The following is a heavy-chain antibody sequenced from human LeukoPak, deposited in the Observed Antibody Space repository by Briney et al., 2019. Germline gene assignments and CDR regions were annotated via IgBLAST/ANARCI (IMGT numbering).Heavy chain of an antibody. CDR1: GFTFSSYA. CDR3: ARDLWYYDSSGPFDY. Sequence: GGSLRLSCAASGFTFSSYAMHWVRQAPGKGLEWVAVISYDGSNKYYADSVKGRFTISRDNSKNTLYLQMNSLRAEDTAVYYCARDLWYYDSSGPFDYWAREPWSPSPQ. J-gene: IGHJ4*02. CDR2: ISYDGSNK. D-gene: IGHD3-22*01. V-gene: IGHV3-30-3*01.